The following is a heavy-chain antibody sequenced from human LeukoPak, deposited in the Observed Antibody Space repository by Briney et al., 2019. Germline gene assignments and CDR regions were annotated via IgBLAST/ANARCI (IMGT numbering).Heavy chain of an antibody. D-gene: IGHD1-14*01. CDR2: INTDGTAT. CDR3: VRDSNLSFDY. Sequence: GGSLRLSCAASGLTLSSYWMHWVRQDPGKGLVWVSHINTDGTATTYADSVKGRFTISRDNAKNTLYLQMNSLRAEDTALYYCVRDSNLSFDYWGQGALVTVSS. CDR1: GLTLSSYW. V-gene: IGHV3-74*01. J-gene: IGHJ4*02.